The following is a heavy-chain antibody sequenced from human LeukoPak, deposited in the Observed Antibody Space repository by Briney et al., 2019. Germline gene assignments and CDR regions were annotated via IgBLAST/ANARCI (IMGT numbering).Heavy chain of an antibody. D-gene: IGHD3-9*01. Sequence: TGGSLRLSCAASGFTFSGYGMHWVRQAPGKGLEWVAVMSYEGTNKYYADSVRGRFTISRDNSKNTLYLQMNSLRVEDTAVYYCAKDVERLDYFDYCGQGTLVTVSS. CDR1: GFTFSGYG. J-gene: IGHJ4*02. CDR2: MSYEGTNK. V-gene: IGHV3-30*18. CDR3: AKDVERLDYFDY.